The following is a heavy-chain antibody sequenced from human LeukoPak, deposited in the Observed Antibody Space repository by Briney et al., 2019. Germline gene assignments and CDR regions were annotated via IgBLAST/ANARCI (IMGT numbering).Heavy chain of an antibody. Sequence: PGGSLRLSCAASGFTFSNYWMTWVRQAPGKGLEWVANIKPDGSVGYYVDSVGGRFIISRDNAGNSLYLQMNSLRVEDTAVYYCTQNLVAAAGDHWGQGTLLIVSS. CDR1: GFTFSNYW. CDR3: TQNLVAAAGDH. J-gene: IGHJ4*02. CDR2: IKPDGSVG. V-gene: IGHV3-7*01. D-gene: IGHD6-13*01.